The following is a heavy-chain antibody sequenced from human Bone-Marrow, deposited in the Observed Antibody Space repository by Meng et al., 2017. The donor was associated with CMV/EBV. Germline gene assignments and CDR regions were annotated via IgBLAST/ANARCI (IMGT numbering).Heavy chain of an antibody. CDR1: GFTFGDYA. D-gene: IGHD3-22*01. J-gene: IGHJ4*02. CDR3: ASITYYYDSSGVH. Sequence: GGSLRLSCRASGFTFGDYAMSWVRQAPGKGLEWLGFIRSKAYGETTEYASSVKGRFTISRDDSKSIAYLQMNSLRAEDTAVYYCASITYYYDSSGVHWGQGTLVTVSS. V-gene: IGHV3-49*04. CDR2: IRSKAYGETT.